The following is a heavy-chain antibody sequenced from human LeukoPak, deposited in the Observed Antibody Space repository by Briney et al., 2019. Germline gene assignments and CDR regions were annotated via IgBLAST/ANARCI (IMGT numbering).Heavy chain of an antibody. CDR1: GYTFTGYY. V-gene: IGHV1-2*02. CDR2: INPNSGGT. Sequence: ASVNVSCKASGYTFTGYYMHWVRQAPGQGLEWMGWINPNSGGTNYAQKFQGRVTMTRDTSISTAYMELSRLRSDDTAVYYCARDTRLTGGSAPDYWGQGTLVTVSS. D-gene: IGHD3-10*01. J-gene: IGHJ4*02. CDR3: ARDTRLTGGSAPDY.